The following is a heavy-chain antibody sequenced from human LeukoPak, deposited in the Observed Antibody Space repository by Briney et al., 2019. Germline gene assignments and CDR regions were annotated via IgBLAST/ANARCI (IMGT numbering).Heavy chain of an antibody. CDR1: GDIVSNNSAA. V-gene: IGHV6-1*01. J-gene: IGHJ2*01. Sequence: SQTLSLTCAISGDIVSNNSAAWTWIRQSPSRGLEWLGRTYFMSEWSNTYTPSMTSRITINADTSKNQFSLQLNSVTPEDTAVYFCARAVAGGRYFDLWGRGTLVTVSS. D-gene: IGHD4-23*01. CDR2: TYFMSEWSN. CDR3: ARAVAGGRYFDL.